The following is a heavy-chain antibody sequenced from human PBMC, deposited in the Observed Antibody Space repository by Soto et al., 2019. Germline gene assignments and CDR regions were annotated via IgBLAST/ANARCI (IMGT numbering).Heavy chain of an antibody. CDR3: ARHSLALRKNNWFDP. CDR1: GDSIISNDFY. J-gene: IGHJ5*02. V-gene: IGHV4-39*01. D-gene: IGHD3-3*02. CDR2: IFYLGSS. Sequence: SETLSLTCTVSGDSIISNDFYWGWVRQPPGKGLEWIGSIFYLGSSYYNPSLKSRVTMSVDTPKNQFSLRLRSVTAADTALYFCARHSLALRKNNWFDPWGRGIMVTVSS.